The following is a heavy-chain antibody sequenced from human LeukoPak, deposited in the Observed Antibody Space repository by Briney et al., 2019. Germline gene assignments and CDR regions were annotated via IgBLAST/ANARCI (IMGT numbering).Heavy chain of an antibody. CDR3: VRFGLTSSLDH. Sequence: GESLKISCKISGYKLTNNWIGWVRQLPGKGLEWMGLIYPGYSDARYSPSFQGQVTFSVDASISTAYLQLSGLRASDTAMYYCVRFGLTSSLDHWGQGTLVTVSS. J-gene: IGHJ5*02. CDR2: IYPGYSDA. D-gene: IGHD6-13*01. CDR1: GYKLTNNW. V-gene: IGHV5-51*01.